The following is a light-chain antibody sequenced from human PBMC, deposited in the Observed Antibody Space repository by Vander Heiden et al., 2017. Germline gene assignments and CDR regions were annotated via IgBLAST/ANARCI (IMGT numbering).Light chain of an antibody. CDR2: GTS. CDR3: QQYYSWPRT. V-gene: IGKV3-15*01. CDR1: LSARSN. Sequence: IVMTQSPGTLPASPGDGVTLSCRASLSARSNLAWYPQKPGQAPRLLIYGTSASAAGSPARFGGSGCGRGVTLTISSRLSEDYAIDYCQQYYSWPRTFGQGTKVEIK. J-gene: IGKJ1*01.